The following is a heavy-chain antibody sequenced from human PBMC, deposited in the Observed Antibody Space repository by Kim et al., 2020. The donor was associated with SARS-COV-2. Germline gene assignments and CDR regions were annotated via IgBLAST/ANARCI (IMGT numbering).Heavy chain of an antibody. CDR3: AGGYQLLWGGWFDY. J-gene: IGHJ4*02. Sequence: SNPSLKSRVTISAAPSKKQFSLTLSSVTAADTAVYYCAGGYQLLWGGWFDYWGQGTLVSVSS. V-gene: IGHV4-34*01. D-gene: IGHD2-2*01.